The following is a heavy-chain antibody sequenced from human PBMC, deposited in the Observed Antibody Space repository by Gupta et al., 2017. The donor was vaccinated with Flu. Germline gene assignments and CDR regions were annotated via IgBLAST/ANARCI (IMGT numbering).Heavy chain of an antibody. D-gene: IGHD2-21*02. V-gene: IGHV1-69*06. CDR3: ARSGVVVTANGMDV. J-gene: IGHJ6*02. CDR1: GGPFSSYA. Sequence: QVQLVQSGAEVKKPGSSVKVSCKASGGPFSSYAIRWVRQAPGQGLEWMGGIIPIFGTANYAQKFQGRVTITADKSTSTAYMELSSLRSEDTAVYYCARSGVVVTANGMDVWGQGTTVTVSS. CDR2: IIPIFGTA.